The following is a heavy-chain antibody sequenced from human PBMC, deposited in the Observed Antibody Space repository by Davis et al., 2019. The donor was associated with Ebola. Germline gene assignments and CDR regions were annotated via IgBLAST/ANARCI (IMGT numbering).Heavy chain of an antibody. CDR3: ARVQYCSGGSCYSPRGYYYYYGMDV. Sequence: MPSETLSLTCAVSGGSISSSNWWSWVRQPPGKGLEWIGESYHSGSTNYNPSLKSRVTISVDKSTNQFSLKLSSVTAADTAVYYCARVQYCSGGSCYSPRGYYYYYGMDVWGQGTTVTVSS. J-gene: IGHJ6*02. V-gene: IGHV4-4*02. D-gene: IGHD2-15*01. CDR1: GGSISSSNW. CDR2: SYHSGST.